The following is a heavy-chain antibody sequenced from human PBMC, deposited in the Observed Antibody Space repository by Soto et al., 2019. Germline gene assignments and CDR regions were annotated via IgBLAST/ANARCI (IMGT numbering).Heavy chain of an antibody. CDR1: GGTFSNYG. CDR2: TTPIPGTA. D-gene: IGHD2-21*02. CDR3: ARVFRETGIKGQFSFDY. V-gene: IGHV1-69*10. J-gene: IGHJ4*02. Sequence: ASVKVSCKASGGTFSNYGFSWVRQAPGQGLEWMGGTTPIPGTANYAQKFQGRVTFTADKSTRTAYMDLSNLRSEDTAVYYCARVFRETGIKGQFSFDYWGQGTLVTVSS.